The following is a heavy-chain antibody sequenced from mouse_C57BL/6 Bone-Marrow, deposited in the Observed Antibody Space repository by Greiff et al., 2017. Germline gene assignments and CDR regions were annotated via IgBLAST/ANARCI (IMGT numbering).Heavy chain of an antibody. CDR2: ISYDGSN. Sequence: EVKLQESGPGLVKPSQSLSLTCSVTGYSITSGYYWNWIRQFPGNKLEWMGYISYDGSNNYNPSLKNRISITRDTSKNQFFLKLNSVTTEDTATYYCARAGYYGSSFDYWAKAPLSQSPQ. CDR3: ARAGYYGSSFDY. CDR1: GYSITSGYY. J-gene: IGHJ2*01. V-gene: IGHV3-6*01. D-gene: IGHD1-1*01.